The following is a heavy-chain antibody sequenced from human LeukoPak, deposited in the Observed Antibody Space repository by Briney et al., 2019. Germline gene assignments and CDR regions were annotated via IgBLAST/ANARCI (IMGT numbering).Heavy chain of an antibody. CDR1: GGSISSYS. J-gene: IGHJ4*02. CDR2: IYHSGST. V-gene: IGHV4-30-2*01. CDR3: ARGGSYYSASFDY. D-gene: IGHD1-26*01. Sequence: SETLSLTCTVSGGSISSYSWSWIRQPPGKGLEWIGYIYHSGSTYYNPSLKSRVTISVDRSKNQFSLKLSSVTAADTAVYYCARGGSYYSASFDYWGQGTLVTVSS.